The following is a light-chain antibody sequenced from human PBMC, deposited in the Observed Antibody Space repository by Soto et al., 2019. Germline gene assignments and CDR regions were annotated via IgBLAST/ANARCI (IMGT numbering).Light chain of an antibody. Sequence: QSVLTQPPSVSGAPGQRVTISCTGSSSNIGAGYDVHWYQQLPGTAPKLLIYDDSNRPSGVPDRFSGSKSGTSASLAITGLQAEDEADYYCQSYDSSLSGSVFGGGTKVT. CDR2: DDS. V-gene: IGLV1-40*01. J-gene: IGLJ2*01. CDR3: QSYDSSLSGSV. CDR1: SSNIGAGYD.